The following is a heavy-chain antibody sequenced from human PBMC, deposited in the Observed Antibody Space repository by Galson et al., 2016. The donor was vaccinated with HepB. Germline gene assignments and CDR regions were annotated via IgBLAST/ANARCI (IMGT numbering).Heavy chain of an antibody. J-gene: IGHJ2*01. Sequence: LRLSCAASGFTFSNFCVNWVRQAPGKGLEWVSSICSGSSPYIYYAKSVKGRFTSSRDDSKNSLYLQMNSLRAEDTGVYYCARRRRTWYFDIWGRGTLVTGSS. CDR1: GFTFSNFC. V-gene: IGHV3-21*01. CDR2: ICSGSSPYI. CDR3: ARRRRTWYFDI.